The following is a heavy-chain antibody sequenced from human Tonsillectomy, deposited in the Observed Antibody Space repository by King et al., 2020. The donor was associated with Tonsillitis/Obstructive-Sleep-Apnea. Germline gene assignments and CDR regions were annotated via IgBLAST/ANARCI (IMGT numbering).Heavy chain of an antibody. CDR2: INTNTGNP. V-gene: IGHV7-4-1*02. CDR3: ARGSIAAAGTRWFDP. Sequence: VQLVESGSELKKPGASVKVYCKASGYTFTSYAMNWVRQAPGQGLEWMGWINTNTGNPTYAQGFTGRFVFSLEPSVSTAYLQISSLKAEDTAVYYCARGSIAAAGTRWFDPWGQGTLVTVSS. J-gene: IGHJ5*02. CDR1: GYTFTSYA. D-gene: IGHD6-13*01.